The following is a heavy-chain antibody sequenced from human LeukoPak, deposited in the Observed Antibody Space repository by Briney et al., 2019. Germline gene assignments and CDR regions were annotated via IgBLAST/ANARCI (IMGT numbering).Heavy chain of an antibody. CDR2: ISGSGGST. J-gene: IGHJ4*02. Sequence: GGSLRLSCAASGFTFSSYAMSWVRQAPGKGLGWVSAISGSGGSTYYADSVKGRFTISRDNAKMSLYLQMNSLRADDTAVYYCVRDQRSYYYNYWGQGTLVTVSS. CDR3: VRDQRSYYYNY. D-gene: IGHD3-10*01. CDR1: GFTFSSYA. V-gene: IGHV3-23*01.